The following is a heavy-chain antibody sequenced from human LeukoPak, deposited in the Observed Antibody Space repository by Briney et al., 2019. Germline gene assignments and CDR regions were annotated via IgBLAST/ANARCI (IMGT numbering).Heavy chain of an antibody. D-gene: IGHD3-16*01. J-gene: IGHJ4*02. CDR2: ISSSSSYI. V-gene: IGHV3-21*01. Sequence: GGSLRLSCAAAGFTFNNLAMSWVRQAPGTGLEWVSSISSSSSYIYYADSVKGRFTISRDNAKNSLYLQMNSLRGEDTAVYYCARDRRGVMPQPFDYWGQGTLVTVSS. CDR1: GFTFNNLA. CDR3: ARDRRGVMPQPFDY.